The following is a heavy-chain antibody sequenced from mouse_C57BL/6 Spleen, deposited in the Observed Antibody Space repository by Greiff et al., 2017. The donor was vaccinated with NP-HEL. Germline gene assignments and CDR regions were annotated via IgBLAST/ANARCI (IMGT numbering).Heavy chain of an antibody. J-gene: IGHJ2*01. V-gene: IGHV1-59*01. Sequence: QVQLQQSGAELVRPGTSVKLSCKASGYTFTSYWMHWVKQRPGQGLEWIGGIDPADSNTNYNEKFKGKATLTADKSSSTAYMQLSSLASEDSAVYYYLLRDYWGQGTTLTVSS. CDR1: GYTFTSYW. CDR2: IDPADSNT. CDR3: LLRDY. D-gene: IGHD1-1*01.